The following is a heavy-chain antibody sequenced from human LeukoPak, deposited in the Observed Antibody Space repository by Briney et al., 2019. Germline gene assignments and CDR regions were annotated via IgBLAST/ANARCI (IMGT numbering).Heavy chain of an antibody. J-gene: IGHJ4*02. D-gene: IGHD3-10*01. CDR2: ISSSGSTI. V-gene: IGHV3-11*04. CDR3: ARDLIRGAF. Sequence: GGSLRLSCAASGFSFSDAWMSWVRQIPGKGLEWVSYISSSGSTIYYADSVKGRFTISRDNAKNSLYLQMNSLRAEDTAVYYCARDLIRGAFWGQGTLVTVSS. CDR1: GFSFSDAW.